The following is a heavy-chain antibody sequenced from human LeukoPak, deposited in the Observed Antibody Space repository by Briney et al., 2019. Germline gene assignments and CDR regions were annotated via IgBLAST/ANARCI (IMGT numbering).Heavy chain of an antibody. D-gene: IGHD3-10*01. V-gene: IGHV4-59*08. CDR3: ARLLSGLMVRGVYYGMDV. J-gene: IGHJ6*02. Sequence: SETLSLTCTVSGGSISSYYWSWIRQPPGKGLEWIGYIYYSGSTNYNPSLKSRVTISVVTSKDQFSLKLSSVTAADTAVYYCARLLSGLMVRGVYYGMDVWGQGTTVTVSS. CDR2: IYYSGST. CDR1: GGSISSYY.